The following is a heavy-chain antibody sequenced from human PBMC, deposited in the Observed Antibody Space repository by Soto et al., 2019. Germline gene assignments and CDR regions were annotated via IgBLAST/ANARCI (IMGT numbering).Heavy chain of an antibody. CDR1: GGSVGSGSYY. V-gene: IGHV4-61*01. CDR2: IYYSGST. Sequence: PSVTLPLTCTVSGGSVGSGSYYWSWIRQPPGKGLEWIGYIYYSGSTNYNPSLKSRVTISVDTSKNQFSLKLSSVTAADTAVYYCATDRYYGSGSYVYWGQGTLVTVSS. J-gene: IGHJ4*02. CDR3: ATDRYYGSGSYVY. D-gene: IGHD3-10*01.